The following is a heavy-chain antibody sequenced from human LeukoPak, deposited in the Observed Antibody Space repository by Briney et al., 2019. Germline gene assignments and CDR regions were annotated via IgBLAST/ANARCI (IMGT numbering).Heavy chain of an antibody. J-gene: IGHJ4*02. CDR2: ISTSSSYI. D-gene: IGHD6-6*01. V-gene: IGHV3-21*01. CDR1: GFTFSRYS. CDR3: TRDEDFYSSSSDY. Sequence: GGSLRLSCAASGFTFSRYSMNWVRQAPGKGLEWVSFISTSSSYIYYADSVKGRFTISRDNAKNSLYLQMNSLRAEDTAVYYCTRDEDFYSSSSDYWGQGTLVTVSS.